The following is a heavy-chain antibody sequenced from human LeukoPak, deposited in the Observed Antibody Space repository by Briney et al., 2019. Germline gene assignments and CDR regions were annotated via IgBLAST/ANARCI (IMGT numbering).Heavy chain of an antibody. D-gene: IGHD3-22*01. CDR2: MYYSGST. V-gene: IGHV4-39*01. J-gene: IGHJ4*02. CDR3: ARQYYDSTGYYYFDY. Sequence: SETLSLTCTVSGDFITGSTYYWGWIRQPPGKGLEWIGSMYYSGSTYSDPSLRSRVTMSADTSKNQFSLNLKSVTAADTAVYYCARQYYDSTGYYYFDYWGQGTLVTVSS. CDR1: GDFITGSTYY.